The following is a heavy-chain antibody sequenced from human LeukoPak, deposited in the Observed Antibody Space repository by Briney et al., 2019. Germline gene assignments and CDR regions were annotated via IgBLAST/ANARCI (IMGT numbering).Heavy chain of an antibody. V-gene: IGHV1-2*02. D-gene: IGHD6-19*01. Sequence: ASVKVSCKASGYTFTGYYIHWVRQAPGQGLEWIGWINTISGGTNYAQKFQGRVAMTRDTSISTAYMELSRLTSDDTAVYYCARGREVAGTVGYWGQGTLVTVSS. J-gene: IGHJ4*02. CDR2: INTISGGT. CDR1: GYTFTGYY. CDR3: ARGREVAGTVGY.